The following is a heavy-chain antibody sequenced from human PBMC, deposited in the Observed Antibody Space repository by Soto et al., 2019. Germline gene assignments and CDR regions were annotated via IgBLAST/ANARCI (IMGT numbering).Heavy chain of an antibody. CDR1: GFTFSSYG. D-gene: IGHD2-2*01. CDR2: IWYDGSNK. CDR3: ARGAVVVPAATTRNYYYGMDV. Sequence: MRLSCAASGFTFSSYGMHWVRQAPDKGLEWVAVIWYDGSNKYYADSVKGRFTISRDNSKNTLYLQMNSLRAEDTAVYYCARGAVVVPAATTRNYYYGMDVWGQGTTVTVSS. V-gene: IGHV3-33*01. J-gene: IGHJ6*02.